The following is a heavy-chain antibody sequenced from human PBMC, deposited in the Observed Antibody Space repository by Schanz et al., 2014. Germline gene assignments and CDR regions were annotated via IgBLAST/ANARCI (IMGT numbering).Heavy chain of an antibody. Sequence: EVKLLESGGHLVQPGGSLRLSCVASGFTFSTYAMSWVRQAPGKGLEWVAVISDDGSGKYSADSVKGRFTISRDNSKNTLYLQVNSLRAEDTAVYYCAKHVRSLTGNDYWGQGTLVTVSS. J-gene: IGHJ4*02. V-gene: IGHV3-23*03. D-gene: IGHD3-9*01. CDR3: AKHVRSLTGNDY. CDR1: GFTFSTYA. CDR2: ISDDGSGK.